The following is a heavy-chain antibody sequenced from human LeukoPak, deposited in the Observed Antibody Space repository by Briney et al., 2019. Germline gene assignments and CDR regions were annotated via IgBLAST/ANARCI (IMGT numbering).Heavy chain of an antibody. CDR3: ASGSYYFDY. D-gene: IGHD1-26*01. V-gene: IGHV4-4*07. Sequence: SETLSLTCTVSGGSISSYYWSWIRQPAGKGLDWIGRVYTSGSTKYNPSLESRVTMSVDTSKNQFSLRLSSVTAADTAVYYCASGSYYFDYWGQGTLVTVSS. J-gene: IGHJ4*02. CDR2: VYTSGST. CDR1: GGSISSYY.